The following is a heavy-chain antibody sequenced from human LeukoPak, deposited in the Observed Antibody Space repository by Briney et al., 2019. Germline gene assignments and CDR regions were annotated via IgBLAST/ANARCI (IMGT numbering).Heavy chain of an antibody. D-gene: IGHD3-22*01. J-gene: IGHJ5*02. CDR1: GYTFTSYG. CDR3: ARDKGPYDYDSSGSGFDP. CDR2: ISAYNGNT. Sequence: ASVKVSCKASGYTFTSYGISWVRQAPGQGLEWMGWISAYNGNTNYAQKLQDRVTMTTDTSTSTAYMELRSLRYDDTAVYYCARDKGPYDYDSSGSGFDPWGKGTLVTVSS. V-gene: IGHV1-18*01.